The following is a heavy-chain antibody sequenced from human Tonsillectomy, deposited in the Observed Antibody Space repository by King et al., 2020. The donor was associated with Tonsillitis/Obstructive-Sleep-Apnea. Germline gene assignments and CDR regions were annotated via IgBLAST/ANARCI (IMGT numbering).Heavy chain of an antibody. D-gene: IGHD6-19*01. V-gene: IGHV3-23*04. Sequence: VQLVESGGYSVQPGGSLRLSCAASGFTFTSYAMTWVRQAPGKGLKWVSSISDNGAGTHYADSVKGRFTISRDNSKNTLYLQMNSLRVDDTAVYYCAGGPAGADYYYMDVWGKGTTVTVSS. CDR2: ISDNGAGT. J-gene: IGHJ6*03. CDR3: AGGPAGADYYYMDV. CDR1: GFTFTSYA.